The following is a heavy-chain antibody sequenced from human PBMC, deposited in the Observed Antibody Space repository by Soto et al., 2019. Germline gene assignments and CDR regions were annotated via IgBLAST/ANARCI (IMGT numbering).Heavy chain of an antibody. J-gene: IGHJ6*02. V-gene: IGHV1-69*01. CDR3: AGVWFPPLDDSSGYSIYYYYGMDV. CDR2: IIPIFGTA. D-gene: IGHD3-22*01. CDR1: GGTFSSYA. Sequence: QVQLVQSGAEVKKPGSSVKVSCKASGGTFSSYAISWVRQAPGQGLEWMGGIIPIFGTANYAQKFQGRVTITADESTSTAYMELSSLRSEDTAVYYCAGVWFPPLDDSSGYSIYYYYGMDVWGQGTTVTVSS.